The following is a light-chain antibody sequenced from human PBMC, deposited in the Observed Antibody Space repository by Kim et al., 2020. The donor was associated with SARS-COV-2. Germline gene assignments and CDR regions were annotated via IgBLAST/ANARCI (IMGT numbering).Light chain of an antibody. J-gene: IGKJ2*01. CDR1: QGISSY. CDR3: QQYYSYPYT. CDR2: AAS. V-gene: IGKV1-8*01. Sequence: AIRITQSPSSLSASTGDRVTITCRASQGISSYLAWYQQKPGKAPKLLIYAASTLQSGVPSRFGGSGSGTDFTLTISCLQSEDFATYYCQQYYSYPYTFGQGTKLEI.